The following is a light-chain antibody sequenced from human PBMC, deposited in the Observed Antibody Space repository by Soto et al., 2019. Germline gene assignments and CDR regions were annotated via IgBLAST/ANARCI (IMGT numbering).Light chain of an antibody. CDR2: GAS. V-gene: IGKV3-15*01. CDR3: QQYNNWPRT. J-gene: IGKJ1*01. Sequence: EIVMTQSPATLSVSPGERATLSCRASQSVSSNLAWYQQKPGQAPWLLIYGASTRATGIPARFSGSGSGTEYTLTLSRLQSEYFAVYYCQQYNNWPRTFGRGTKVEIK. CDR1: QSVSSN.